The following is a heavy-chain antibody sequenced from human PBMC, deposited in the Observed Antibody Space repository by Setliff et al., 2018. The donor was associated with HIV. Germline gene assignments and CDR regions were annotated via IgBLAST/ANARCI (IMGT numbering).Heavy chain of an antibody. CDR3: ARDRGLLWFGESVRYYYYYGMDV. D-gene: IGHD3-10*01. CDR1: GGSLSSGGYY. J-gene: IGHJ6*02. V-gene: IGHV4-31*03. Sequence: LSLTCTVSGGSLSSGGYYWSWIRQHPGKGLEWIGYIYYSGSTYYNPSLKSRVTISVDTSKNQFSLKLSSVTAADTAVYYCARDRGLLWFGESVRYYYYYGMDVWGQGTTVTVSS. CDR2: IYYSGST.